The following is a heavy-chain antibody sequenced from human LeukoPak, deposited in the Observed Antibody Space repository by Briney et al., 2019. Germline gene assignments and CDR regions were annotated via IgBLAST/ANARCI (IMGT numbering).Heavy chain of an antibody. CDR3: ARGRYSGSYPPAYYFDY. V-gene: IGHV4-34*01. CDR2: SNHSGST. J-gene: IGHJ4*02. CDR1: AASSGGYY. Sequence: SQTLSPTCAVDAASSGGYYSGCIRQPPRDWLGWNGESNHSGSTNYTPSLKSRVNISVDTSKNQFSLKLSSVTAADTAVYYCARGRYSGSYPPAYYFDYWGQGTLVTVSS. D-gene: IGHD1-26*01.